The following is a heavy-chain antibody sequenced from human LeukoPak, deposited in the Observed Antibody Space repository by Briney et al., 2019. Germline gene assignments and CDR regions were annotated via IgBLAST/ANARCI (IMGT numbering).Heavy chain of an antibody. J-gene: IGHJ4*02. D-gene: IGHD3-16*01. CDR3: TRRLDD. CDR1: GFSFNSDW. Sequence: GGSLRLSCAASGFSFNSDWMDWVRQAPGKGLEWVANIKHDEGEKNYLDSVKGRFTISRDNAQNSLYLQMNGLRVEDTAVYYCTRRLDDWGQGTLVTVSS. CDR2: IKHDEGEK. V-gene: IGHV3-7*01.